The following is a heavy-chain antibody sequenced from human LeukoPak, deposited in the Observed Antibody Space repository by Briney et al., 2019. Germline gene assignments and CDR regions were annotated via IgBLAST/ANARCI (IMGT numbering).Heavy chain of an antibody. CDR3: AKSTVEMAPNDAFDI. J-gene: IGHJ3*02. V-gene: IGHV3-9*01. D-gene: IGHD5-24*01. CDR1: GFTFDDYA. Sequence: PGRSLRLSCAASGFTFDDYAMHWVRQAPGKGQEWVSGISWNSGSIGYADSVKGRFTISRDNAKNSLYLQMNSLRAEDTALYYCAKSTVEMAPNDAFDIWGQGTMVTVSS. CDR2: ISWNSGSI.